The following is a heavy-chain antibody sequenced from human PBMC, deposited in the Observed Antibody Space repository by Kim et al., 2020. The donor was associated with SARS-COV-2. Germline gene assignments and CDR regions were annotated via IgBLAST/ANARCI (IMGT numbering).Heavy chain of an antibody. Sequence: ASVKVSCKASGYTFTGYYMHWVRQAPGQGLEWMGWINPNSGGTNYAQKFQGRVTMTRDTSISTAYMELSRLRSDDTAVYYCAREPAANSAPFDYWGQGTLVTVSS. V-gene: IGHV1-2*02. CDR2: INPNSGGT. J-gene: IGHJ4*02. CDR3: AREPAANSAPFDY. CDR1: GYTFTGYY. D-gene: IGHD2-2*01.